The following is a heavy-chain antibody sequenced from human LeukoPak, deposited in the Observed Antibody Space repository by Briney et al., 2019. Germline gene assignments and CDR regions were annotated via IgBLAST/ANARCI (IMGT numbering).Heavy chain of an antibody. Sequence: PGGSLRLSCTVSGFTFSTYGMYWVRQAPGKGLEWVSSISASGGSTYYADSVKGRFTISRDNSKNTVYLQMNSLRAEDTAVYYCAKGGSYRSQPYFDYWGQGTPVTVSS. CDR2: ISASGGST. CDR3: AKGGSYRSQPYFDY. CDR1: GFTFSTYG. V-gene: IGHV3-23*01. D-gene: IGHD3-16*02. J-gene: IGHJ4*02.